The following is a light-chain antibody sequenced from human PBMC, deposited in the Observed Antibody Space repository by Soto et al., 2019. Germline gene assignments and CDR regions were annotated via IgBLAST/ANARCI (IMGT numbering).Light chain of an antibody. CDR1: SSNIGAGYD. CDR3: QSYDSSLSGSV. Sequence: QLVLTQPPSVSGAPGQRVTISCTGSSSNIGAGYDVHWYQQVPGTAPKLLVYGHNIRPSGVPDRFSGSKSGTSASLAITGLQAEDEADYYCQSYDSSLSGSVFGGGTKLTVL. J-gene: IGLJ3*02. V-gene: IGLV1-40*01. CDR2: GHN.